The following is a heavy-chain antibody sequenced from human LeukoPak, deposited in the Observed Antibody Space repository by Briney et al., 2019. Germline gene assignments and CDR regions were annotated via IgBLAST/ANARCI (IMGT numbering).Heavy chain of an antibody. CDR1: GFTFSSYA. V-gene: IGHV3-23*01. Sequence: PGGSLRLSCAASGFTFSSYAMSWVRQAPGKGLEWVSSISGSGHNTYYTDSVKGRFTISRDNSKNTLYLQMHSLRAEDTAVYYCAKGKINDYWGQGTLVTVSS. CDR2: ISGSGHNT. CDR3: AKGKINDY. J-gene: IGHJ4*02.